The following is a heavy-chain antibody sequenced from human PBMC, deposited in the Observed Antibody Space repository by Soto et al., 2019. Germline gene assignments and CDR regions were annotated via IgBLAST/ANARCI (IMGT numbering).Heavy chain of an antibody. CDR2: IIPIFGTA. V-gene: IGHV1-69*13. CDR1: GGTFSSYA. J-gene: IGHJ6*02. D-gene: IGHD6-13*01. Sequence: SVKVSFTASGGTFSSYAISWVRQAPGQGLEWMGGIIPIFGTANYAQKFQGRVTITADESTSTAYMELSSLRSEDTAVYYCARVAGPIIAAAVSDYYGMDVWGQGTTVTVSS. CDR3: ARVAGPIIAAAVSDYYGMDV.